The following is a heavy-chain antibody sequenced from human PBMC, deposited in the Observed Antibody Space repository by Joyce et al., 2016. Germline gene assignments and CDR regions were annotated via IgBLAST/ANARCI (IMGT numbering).Heavy chain of an antibody. V-gene: IGHV1-2*02. CDR3: AREYGGTFYFDY. Sequence: QVQLVQSGAEVKNPGSSVKVSCKASGFSFSGYYIHWVRQAPGQGMEWMRWINPDRGDTIYAQQFQGRVTRTRDTSISTVYLELGRRTSDDTALYYCAREYGGTFYFDYWGQVTLVTVSS. CDR2: INPDRGDT. J-gene: IGHJ4*02. CDR1: GFSFSGYY. D-gene: IGHD4-23*01.